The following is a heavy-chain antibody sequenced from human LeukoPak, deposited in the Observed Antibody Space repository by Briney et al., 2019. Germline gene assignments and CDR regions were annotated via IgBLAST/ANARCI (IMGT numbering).Heavy chain of an antibody. Sequence: GGSLGLFCAASGFTFSNAWMSWVRQAPGKGLEWVGRIKSKTDGGTTDYAAPVKGRFTISRDDSKNTLYLQMNSLKTEDTAVYYCTIQLLWFGELLDGDYWGQGTLVTVSS. V-gene: IGHV3-15*01. CDR1: GFTFSNAW. CDR2: IKSKTDGGTT. D-gene: IGHD3-10*01. J-gene: IGHJ4*02. CDR3: TIQLLWFGELLDGDY.